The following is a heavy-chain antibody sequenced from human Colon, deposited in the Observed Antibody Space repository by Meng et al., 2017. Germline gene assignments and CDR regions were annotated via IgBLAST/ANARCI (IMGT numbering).Heavy chain of an antibody. CDR3: ARNPVIPDARTFDF. D-gene: IGHD2-2*01. Sequence: QVQLQESGPGAVKPSQTLSLTCTISGGSINSADYYWNWIRQPPGRGLEWLGYIQTSGNTSYTPSLKSRLTMSLDTSKNQFSLRLTSVTAAATAVYYCARNPVIPDARTFDFWGQGALVTVSS. CDR2: IQTSGNT. J-gene: IGHJ4*02. V-gene: IGHV4-30-4*01. CDR1: GGSINSADYY.